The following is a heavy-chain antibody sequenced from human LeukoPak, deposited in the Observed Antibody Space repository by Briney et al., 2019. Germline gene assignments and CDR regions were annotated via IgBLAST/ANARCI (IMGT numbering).Heavy chain of an antibody. CDR3: AREVPIVGATPAFDI. CDR2: INPSGGST. Sequence: ASVKVSCKASGYTFTSYYMHWVRQAPGQGLEWMGIINPSGGSTSYAQKFQGRVTMTRDTSTSTVYMELSSLRSDDTAVYYCAREVPIVGATPAFDIWGQGTMVTVSS. J-gene: IGHJ3*02. CDR1: GYTFTSYY. D-gene: IGHD1-26*01. V-gene: IGHV1-46*01.